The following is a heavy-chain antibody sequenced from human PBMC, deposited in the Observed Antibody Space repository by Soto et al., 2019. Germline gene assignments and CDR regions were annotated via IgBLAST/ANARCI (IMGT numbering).Heavy chain of an antibody. J-gene: IGHJ4*02. CDR2: INHSGST. V-gene: IGHV4-34*01. CDR1: GGSFSGYY. D-gene: IGHD4-17*01. Sequence: QVQLQQWGAGLLKPSETLSLTCAVYGGSFSGYYWSWIRQPPGKGLEWIGEINHSGSTNYNPSLKSRVTISVDTSKNQFSLKLSSGTAADTAVYYCARDPTRATVTTTLRPLDYWGQGTLVTVSS. CDR3: ARDPTRATVTTTLRPLDY.